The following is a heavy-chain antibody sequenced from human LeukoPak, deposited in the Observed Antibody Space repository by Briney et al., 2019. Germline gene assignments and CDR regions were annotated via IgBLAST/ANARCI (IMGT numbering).Heavy chain of an antibody. J-gene: IGHJ4*02. CDR2: IYTAGDT. CDR1: GFAFSNYD. CDR3: ARVVKSGRSYYFYY. D-gene: IGHD3-3*01. V-gene: IGHV3-13*01. Sequence: GGSLRLSCAASGFAFSNYDMHWVRQATGKGLEWVSAIYTAGDTYYLGSVKGRFTISRENAKNFLYLQMNSLRAGYTAVYYCARVVKSGRSYYFYYWGQGTLVTVSS.